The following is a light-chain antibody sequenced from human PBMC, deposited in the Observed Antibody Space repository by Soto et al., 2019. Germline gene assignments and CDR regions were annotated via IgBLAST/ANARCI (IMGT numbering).Light chain of an antibody. CDR3: QQLNTFPVT. CDR2: ASS. J-gene: IGKJ5*01. CDR1: QGISSY. Sequence: DIQLTQSPSFLSASVGDRVTISCRASQGISSYLDWYQQTPGKAPKLLIYASSTLQSGVPSRFSGSGSGTEFTLTIGSLQPEDFATYYCQQLNTFPVTFGQGTRLDI. V-gene: IGKV1-9*01.